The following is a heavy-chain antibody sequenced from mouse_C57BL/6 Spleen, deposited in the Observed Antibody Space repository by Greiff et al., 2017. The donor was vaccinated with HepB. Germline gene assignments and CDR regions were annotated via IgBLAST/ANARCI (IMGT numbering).Heavy chain of an antibody. Sequence: VKLQQSGAELVRPGASVTLSCKASGYTFTDYEMHWVKQTPVHGLEWIGAIDPETGGTAYNQKFKGKAILTADKSSSTAYMELRSLTSEDSAVYYCTALRFYFDYWGQGTTLTVSS. J-gene: IGHJ2*01. CDR1: GYTFTDYE. CDR3: TALRFYFDY. D-gene: IGHD1-1*01. CDR2: IDPETGGT. V-gene: IGHV1-15*01.